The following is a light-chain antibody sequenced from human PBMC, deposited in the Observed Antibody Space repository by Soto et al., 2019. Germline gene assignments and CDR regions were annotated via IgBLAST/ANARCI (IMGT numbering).Light chain of an antibody. CDR1: SSNIGNNY. CDR3: GTWDSSLSAGRV. Sequence: QSVLTQPPSVSAAPGQKVTISCSGSSSNIGNNYVSWYQQLPGTAPKLLIYDNNKRPSGIPDRFSGSKSGTSATLGITGPQTGDEADYYCGTWDSSLSAGRVFGGGTKLTVL. V-gene: IGLV1-51*01. J-gene: IGLJ3*02. CDR2: DNN.